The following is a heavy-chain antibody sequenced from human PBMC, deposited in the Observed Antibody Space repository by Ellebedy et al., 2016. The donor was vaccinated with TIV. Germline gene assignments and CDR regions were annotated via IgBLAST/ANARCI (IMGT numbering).Heavy chain of an antibody. CDR2: IKYDGSEK. CDR1: GFTFSTSW. V-gene: IGHV3-7*01. J-gene: IGHJ4*02. D-gene: IGHD1-20*01. CDR3: ATYNSLGRREFAY. Sequence: PGGSLRLSCAASGFTFSTSWMTWVRQAPGKGLEWVANIKYDGSEKYYVDSLKGRFTISRDNTKNSLYLQMSSLRAEDTAVYYCATYNSLGRREFAYWGQGTLVTVSS.